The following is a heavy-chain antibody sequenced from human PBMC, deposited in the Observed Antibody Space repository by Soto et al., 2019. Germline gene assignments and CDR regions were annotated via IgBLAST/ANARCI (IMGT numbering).Heavy chain of an antibody. J-gene: IGHJ4*02. CDR2: INHSGST. CDR1: GDSFSAYH. CDR3: ATKDMATMSGNS. D-gene: IGHD5-12*01. V-gene: IGHV4-34*01. Sequence: QVQLRQWGAGLLKPSETLSLTCAVYGDSFSAYHWNWIRQPPRKGLEWIGDINHSGSTNYNPSLPSRVAISIDTSKNQFSLKLTSVTAADTAVYYCATKDMATMSGNSWGQGNLVSVSS.